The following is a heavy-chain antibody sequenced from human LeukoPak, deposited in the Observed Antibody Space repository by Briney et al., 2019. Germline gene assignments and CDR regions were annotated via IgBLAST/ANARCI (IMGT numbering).Heavy chain of an antibody. CDR3: AREYYGSGRIDY. J-gene: IGHJ4*02. Sequence: SETLSLTCAVYGGSFSGYYWSWIRQPPGKGLEWIGYIYYSGSTNYNPSLKSRVTISVDTSKNQFSLKLSSVTAADTAVYYCAREYYGSGRIDYWGQGTLVTVSS. V-gene: IGHV4-59*01. CDR2: IYYSGST. CDR1: GGSFSGYY. D-gene: IGHD3-10*01.